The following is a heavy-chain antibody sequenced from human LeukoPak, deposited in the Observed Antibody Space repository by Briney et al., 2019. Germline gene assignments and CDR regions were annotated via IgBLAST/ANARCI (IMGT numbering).Heavy chain of an antibody. CDR1: GYTFTGYY. CDR3: ARSRDVDTAMAS. CDR2: INPNSGGT. V-gene: IGHV1-2*02. Sequence: ASVKVSCKASGYTFTGYYMHWVRQAPGQGLEWMGWINPNSGGTNYAQKFQGRVTMTRDTSISTAYMELSRLRCDDTAVYYCARSRDVDTAMASWGQGTLVTVSS. J-gene: IGHJ4*02. D-gene: IGHD5-18*01.